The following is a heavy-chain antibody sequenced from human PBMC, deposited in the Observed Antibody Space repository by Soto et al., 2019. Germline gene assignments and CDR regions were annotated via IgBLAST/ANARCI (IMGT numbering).Heavy chain of an antibody. V-gene: IGHV4-30-4*01. J-gene: IGHJ5*02. D-gene: IGHD4-17*01. Sequence: PSETLSLTCTVSGGSISSGDYYWSWIRQPPGKGLEWIGYIYYSGSTYYNPSLKSRVTISVDTSKNQFSLKLSSVTAADTAVYYCARSLHDYGPYNWLDPWAERTLVTVSS. CDR2: IYYSGST. CDR3: ARSLHDYGPYNWLDP. CDR1: GGSISSGDYY.